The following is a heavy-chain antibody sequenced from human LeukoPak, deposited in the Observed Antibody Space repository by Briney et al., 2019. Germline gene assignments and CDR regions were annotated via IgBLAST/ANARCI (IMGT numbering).Heavy chain of an antibody. CDR3: AKGKWGLTTNNFDV. V-gene: IGHV3-30*04. CDR1: GFTFNTYA. J-gene: IGHJ3*01. Sequence: GGSLRLSCAASGFTFNTYAMHWVRQAPGKGLEWVAIISYDGSNRYYADSVKGRFTISRDNSKNTLYLQMNSLRAEDTAVYYCAKGKWGLTTNNFDVWGQGTMVTVSS. CDR2: ISYDGSNR. D-gene: IGHD4-11*01.